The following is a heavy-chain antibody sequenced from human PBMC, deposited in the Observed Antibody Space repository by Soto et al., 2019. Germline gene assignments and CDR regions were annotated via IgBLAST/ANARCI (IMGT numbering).Heavy chain of an antibody. D-gene: IGHD1-26*01. J-gene: IGHJ6*02. CDR3: AKDVVVGATTGLGDYYYYYGMDV. V-gene: IGHV3-30*18. CDR2: ISYHGSNK. Sequence: QVQLVESGGGVVQPGRSLRLSCAASGFTFSSYGMHWVRQAPGKGLEWVAVISYHGSNKYYADSVKGRFTISRDNSKNTLYLQMNSLRAEDTAVYYCAKDVVVGATTGLGDYYYYYGMDVWGQGTTVTVSS. CDR1: GFTFSSYG.